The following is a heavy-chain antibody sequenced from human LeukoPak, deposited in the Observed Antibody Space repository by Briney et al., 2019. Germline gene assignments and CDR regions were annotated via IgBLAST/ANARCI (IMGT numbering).Heavy chain of an antibody. CDR1: GGSISSGGYY. CDR3: ARGSQGGRYYYMDV. Sequence: SETLSLTCTVSGGSISSGGYYWSWLRQPPGKGLEWIGYIYHSGSTYYNPSLKSRVTISVDRSKNQFSLKLSSVTAADTAVYYCARGSQGGRYYYMDVWGKGTTVTVSS. D-gene: IGHD1-26*01. J-gene: IGHJ6*03. CDR2: IYHSGST. V-gene: IGHV4-30-2*01.